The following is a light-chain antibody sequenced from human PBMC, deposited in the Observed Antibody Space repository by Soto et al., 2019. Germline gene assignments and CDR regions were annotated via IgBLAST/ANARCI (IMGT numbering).Light chain of an antibody. CDR3: SSYSTTYPYV. J-gene: IGLJ1*01. V-gene: IGLV2-14*01. Sequence: QSVLTQPASVSGSPGQSITVSCTGTSSDVGNFKYVSWYKQHPGKVPRLMLYEVSNRPSGVSNRFSGSKSGNTASLTISGLQAEDEADYYCSSYSTTYPYVFXSGTKVTV. CDR1: SSDVGNFKY. CDR2: EVS.